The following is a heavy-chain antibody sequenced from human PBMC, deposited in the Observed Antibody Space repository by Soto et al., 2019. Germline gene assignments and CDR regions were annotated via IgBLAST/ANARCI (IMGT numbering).Heavy chain of an antibody. J-gene: IGHJ6*02. V-gene: IGHV4-30-2*01. CDR3: ARWSPLYGMDV. D-gene: IGHD3-3*01. Sequence: QLQLQESGSGLVKPSQTLSLMCDVSGGSITRGGYSWSCIRQLPGKGLEWLGYIYDNGNTYYNASLKSRVPISVDRSKNQFSLNLTSVTAADTAVYYCARWSPLYGMDVWGQGATVTVSS. CDR2: IYDNGNT. CDR1: GGSITRGGYS.